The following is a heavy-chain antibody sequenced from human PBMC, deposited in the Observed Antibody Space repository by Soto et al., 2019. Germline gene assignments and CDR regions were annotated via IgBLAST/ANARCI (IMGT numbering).Heavy chain of an antibody. CDR1: GGTFSSYA. CDR2: IIPIFGTA. J-gene: IGHJ4*02. Sequence: QVQLVQSGAEVKKPGSSVKVSCKASGGTFSSYAISWVRQAPGQGLEWMGGIIPIFGTANYAQKFQGRVTITADESTSTAYMELSSLRSEDTAVYYRARGGMEVGASLVGFDYWGQGTLVTVSS. V-gene: IGHV1-69*01. D-gene: IGHD1-26*01. CDR3: ARGGMEVGASLVGFDY.